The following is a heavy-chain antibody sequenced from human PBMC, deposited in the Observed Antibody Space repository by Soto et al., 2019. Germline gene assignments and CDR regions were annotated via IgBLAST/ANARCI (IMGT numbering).Heavy chain of an antibody. J-gene: IGHJ4*02. D-gene: IGHD2-8*01. Sequence: SETLSLTCAVSGGSLSSSSWWSRVRQPPGKTLEWLGEIFYSGSTKYNPSLNSRVTISADQSKNDFSLRRSSVTAADTAVYYCVHHGGVPYYHDFWGQGMLVTVSS. V-gene: IGHV4-4*02. CDR2: IFYSGST. CDR3: VHHGGVPYYHDF. CDR1: GGSLSSSSW.